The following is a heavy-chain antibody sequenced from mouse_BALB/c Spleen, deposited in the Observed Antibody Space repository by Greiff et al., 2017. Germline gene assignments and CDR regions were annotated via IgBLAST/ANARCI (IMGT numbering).Heavy chain of an antibody. V-gene: IGHV5-6*01. Sequence: EVMLVESGGDLVKPGGSLKLSCAASGFTFSSYGMSWVRQTPDKRLEWVATISSGGSYTYYPDSVKGRFTISRDNAKNTLYLQMSSLKSEDTAMYYCARPYGSSPYYFDYWGQGTTLTVSS. CDR2: ISSGGSYT. CDR3: ARPYGSSPYYFDY. J-gene: IGHJ2*01. D-gene: IGHD1-1*01. CDR1: GFTFSSYG.